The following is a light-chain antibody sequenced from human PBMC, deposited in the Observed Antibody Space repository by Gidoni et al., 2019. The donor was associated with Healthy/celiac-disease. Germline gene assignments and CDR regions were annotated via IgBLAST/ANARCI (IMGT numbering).Light chain of an antibody. J-gene: IGKJ2*01. CDR3: QQYYNWPLYT. Sequence: EIVMTQSPATLSVSSGERATLSCRASQSISSNLAWYQQKPGQAPRLLIYGASTRATGIPARFSGSGSGTEFTLTISSLQSEDFAVYYCQQYYNWPLYTFGQGTKLEIK. CDR2: GAS. CDR1: QSISSN. V-gene: IGKV3-15*01.